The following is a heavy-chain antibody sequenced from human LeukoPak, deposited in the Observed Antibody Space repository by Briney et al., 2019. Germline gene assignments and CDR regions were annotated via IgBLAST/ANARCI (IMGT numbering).Heavy chain of an antibody. V-gene: IGHV1-18*01. J-gene: IGHJ4*02. D-gene: IGHD3-10*01. Sequence: ASVKVSCKSSGYTFTNYGISWVRQAPGQGLEGMGWISADNDNTNYAQKLQGRVTMTTDTSTSTAYMELRSLRSDDTAVYYCARDIGSPFGQFDYWGQGTLVTVSS. CDR3: ARDIGSPFGQFDY. CDR1: GYTFTNYG. CDR2: ISADNDNT.